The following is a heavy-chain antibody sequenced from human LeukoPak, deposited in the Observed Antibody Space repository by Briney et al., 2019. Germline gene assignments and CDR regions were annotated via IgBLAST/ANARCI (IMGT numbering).Heavy chain of an antibody. D-gene: IGHD1-26*01. CDR1: GFTFSSYA. Sequence: GGSLRLSCAASGFTFSSYAMHWVRQAPGKGLEWVAVISYDGSNKYYADSVKGRFTISRDNSKNTLYLQMNSLRAEDTAVYYCARGQVGATRPFDYWGQGTLVTVSS. J-gene: IGHJ4*02. CDR2: ISYDGSNK. CDR3: ARGQVGATRPFDY. V-gene: IGHV3-30-3*01.